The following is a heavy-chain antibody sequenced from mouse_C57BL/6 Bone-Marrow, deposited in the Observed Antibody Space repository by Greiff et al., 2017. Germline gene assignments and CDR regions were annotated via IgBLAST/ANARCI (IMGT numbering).Heavy chain of an antibody. V-gene: IGHV8-12*01. D-gene: IGHD1-1*01. Sequence: QVTLKECGPGILQSSQTLSLTCSFSGFSLSTSGMGVSWIRQPSGKGLEWLAHIYWDDDKRYNPSLKSRLTISKDTSRNQVFLKITSVDTADTATYYCARRYYYGSSYYFDYWGQGTTLTVSS. CDR1: GFSLSTSGMG. J-gene: IGHJ2*01. CDR3: ARRYYYGSSYYFDY. CDR2: IYWDDDK.